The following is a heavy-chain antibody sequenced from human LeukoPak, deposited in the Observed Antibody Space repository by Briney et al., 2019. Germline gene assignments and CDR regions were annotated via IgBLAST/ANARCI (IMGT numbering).Heavy chain of an antibody. CDR1: GFTFSSYW. CDR3: ARVWYYDSSGYPEDYYYYYYYMDV. CDR2: INSDGSST. D-gene: IGHD3-22*01. V-gene: IGHV3-74*01. Sequence: GGSLRLSCAASGFTFSSYWMHWVRQAPGKGLVWVSRINSDGSSTSYADSVKGRFTISRDNAKNTLYLRMNSLRAEDTAVYYCARVWYYDSSGYPEDYYYYYYYMDVWGKGTTVTVSS. J-gene: IGHJ6*03.